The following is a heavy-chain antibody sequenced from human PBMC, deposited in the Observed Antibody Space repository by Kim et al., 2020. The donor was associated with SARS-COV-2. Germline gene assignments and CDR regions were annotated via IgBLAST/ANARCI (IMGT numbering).Heavy chain of an antibody. V-gene: IGHV1-69*13. D-gene: IGHD3-22*01. CDR3: ARWGENSDYYDSSGPDAFDI. CDR2: IIPIFGTA. CDR1: GGTFSSYA. J-gene: IGHJ3*02. Sequence: SVKVSCKASGGTFSSYAISWVRQAPGQGLEWMGGIIPIFGTANYAQKFQGRDTITADESTSTAYMELSSLRSEDTAVYYCARWGENSDYYDSSGPDAFDIWGQGTMVTVSS.